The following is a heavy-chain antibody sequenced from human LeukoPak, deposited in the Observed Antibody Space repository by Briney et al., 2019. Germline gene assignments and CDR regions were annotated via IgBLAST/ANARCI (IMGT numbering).Heavy chain of an antibody. J-gene: IGHJ4*02. D-gene: IGHD5-12*01. CDR3: ARARGTVAIDY. Sequence: SETLSLTCAVYGESFSGYYWTWIRQLPGKGLEWIGEINDSGSTNNNPSLKSRVTLSVDTSKNQFSLKMRSVTAADTAVYYCARARGTVAIDYWGQGTLVTVSS. CDR2: INDSGST. CDR1: GESFSGYY. V-gene: IGHV4-34*01.